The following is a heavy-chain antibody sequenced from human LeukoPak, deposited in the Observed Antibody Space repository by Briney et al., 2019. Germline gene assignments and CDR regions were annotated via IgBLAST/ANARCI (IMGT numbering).Heavy chain of an antibody. CDR3: TKEAATGSRYSFDY. V-gene: IGHV3-30*18. CDR1: GFTFSTHV. Sequence: PGGSLRLSCAASGFTFSTHVMHWVRQAPGKGLEWVAVESDDGGTVYYAESVKGRFTIARDNSRNTLYLQMTSLRPDDAAVFYCTKEAATGSRYSFDYWGQGTLVTVSS. J-gene: IGHJ4*02. CDR2: ESDDGGTV. D-gene: IGHD1-1*01.